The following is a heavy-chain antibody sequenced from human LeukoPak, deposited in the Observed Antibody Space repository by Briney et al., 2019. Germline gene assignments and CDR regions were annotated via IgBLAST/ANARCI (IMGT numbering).Heavy chain of an antibody. Sequence: ASVKVSCKASGYTFTSYYVHWVRQAPGQGLEWMGIINPSGGSTSYAQKLQGRVTMTTDTSTSTAYMELRSLRSDDTAVYYCAREDTSSSDDFWGQGTLVTVSS. CDR1: GYTFTSYY. CDR2: INPSGGST. CDR3: AREDTSSSDDF. J-gene: IGHJ4*02. D-gene: IGHD6-6*01. V-gene: IGHV1-46*01.